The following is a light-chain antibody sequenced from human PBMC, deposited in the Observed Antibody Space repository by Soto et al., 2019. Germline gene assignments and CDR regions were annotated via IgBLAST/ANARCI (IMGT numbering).Light chain of an antibody. CDR2: KAS. CDR1: QSISTW. Sequence: DIRMTQSPSTLSASVGDRVTITCRASQSISTWLAWYQQKPGKAPKLLIYKASSLEGGVPSRFSGSGSGTEFTLTISSLQPEDFATYYCQQYNTYSFGQGTKVEIK. CDR3: QQYNTYS. V-gene: IGKV1-5*03. J-gene: IGKJ1*01.